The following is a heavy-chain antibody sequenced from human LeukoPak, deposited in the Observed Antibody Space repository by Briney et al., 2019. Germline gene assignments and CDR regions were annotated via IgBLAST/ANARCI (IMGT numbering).Heavy chain of an antibody. D-gene: IGHD3-22*01. V-gene: IGHV3-23*01. Sequence: GGSLRLSCAASGFTFSSYAMSWVRQAPGKGLEWVSTIVDTGDSTFYADSVRGRFTISRDSSKNTLYLQMNSLRAEDTAVYFCAKRGVVIRVILVGFHKEAYYFDSWGQGALVTVSS. CDR2: IVDTGDST. CDR3: AKRGVVIRVILVGFHKEAYYFDS. J-gene: IGHJ4*02. CDR1: GFTFSSYA.